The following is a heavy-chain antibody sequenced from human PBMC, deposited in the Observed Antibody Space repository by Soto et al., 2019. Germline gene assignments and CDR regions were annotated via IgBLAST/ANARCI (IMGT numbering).Heavy chain of an antibody. CDR2: ITWNSDTV. Sequence: EVQLVESGGGLVQPGRSLRLSCAASGFIFDDYAMHWVRQAPGKGLEWVSGITWNSDTVAYADSVRGRFTISRDNAKNSLYLQMNSLKTEDTALYYCTKEDFDYWGQGTRVTVSS. CDR1: GFIFDDYA. J-gene: IGHJ4*02. CDR3: TKEDFDY. V-gene: IGHV3-9*01.